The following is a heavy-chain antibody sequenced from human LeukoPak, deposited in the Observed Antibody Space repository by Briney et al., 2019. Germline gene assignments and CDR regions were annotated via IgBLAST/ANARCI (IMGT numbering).Heavy chain of an antibody. V-gene: IGHV3-30*02. CDR1: GFTFSSYA. Sequence: GKSLRLSCAASGFTFSSYAMHWVRQAPGKGLEWVAFIRYDGSNKYYADSVKGRFTISRDNSKNTLYLQMNSLRAEDTAVYYCAKELYDSSGYASFDYWGQGTLVTVSS. CDR2: IRYDGSNK. D-gene: IGHD3-22*01. CDR3: AKELYDSSGYASFDY. J-gene: IGHJ4*02.